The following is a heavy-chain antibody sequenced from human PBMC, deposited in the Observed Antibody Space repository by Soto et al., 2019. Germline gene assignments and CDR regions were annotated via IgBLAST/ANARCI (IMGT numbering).Heavy chain of an antibody. J-gene: IGHJ4*02. CDR1: GFTFSSYG. CDR2: IWYDGSNK. D-gene: IGHD3-10*01. CDR3: ARDGYGSGSYYIDY. Sequence: QVQLVESGGGVVQPGRSLRLSCAASGFTFSSYGMHWVRQAPGKGLEWVAVIWYDGSNKYYADSVKGRFTISRDNSKNTLYLQMNSLRAEDTAVYYCARDGYGSGSYYIDYWGQGTLVTVSS. V-gene: IGHV3-33*01.